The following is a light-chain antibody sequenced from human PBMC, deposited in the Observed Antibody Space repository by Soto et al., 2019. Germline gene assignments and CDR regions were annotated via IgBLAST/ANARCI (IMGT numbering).Light chain of an antibody. J-gene: IGKJ5*01. CDR3: QQSYSTPRLT. Sequence: DIQMTQSPSPLSASVGDRVTITCRASQSISSYLNWYQQKPGKAPKLLIYAASSSQSGVPSRFSGSGSGTDFTLTISSLQPEDFATYYCQQSYSTPRLTFGQGTRLEIK. CDR1: QSISSY. V-gene: IGKV1-39*01. CDR2: AAS.